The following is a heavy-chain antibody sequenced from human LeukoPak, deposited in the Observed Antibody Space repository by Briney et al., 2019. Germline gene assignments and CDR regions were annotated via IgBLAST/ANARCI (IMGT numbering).Heavy chain of an antibody. D-gene: IGHD6-13*01. CDR3: AKDSSLYGTSWWGNYFDY. CDR1: GFTFSSYT. CDR2: ISRSSSYI. Sequence: GGSLRLSCAASGFTFSSYTMNWVRQAPGKGLEWVSSISRSSSYIYYADSMKGRFTISRDNANNSLFLQMNSLRAEDTAVYYCAKDSSLYGTSWWGNYFDYWGQGTLVTVSS. J-gene: IGHJ4*02. V-gene: IGHV3-21*01.